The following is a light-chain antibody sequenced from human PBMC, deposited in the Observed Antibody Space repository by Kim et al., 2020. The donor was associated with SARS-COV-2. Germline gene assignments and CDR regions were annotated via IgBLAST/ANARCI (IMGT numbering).Light chain of an antibody. Sequence: GQTVTISCSGSNSNIGRNAVTWYQQLPGAAPKLLIYTDYQRPSGVPDRFSGSKSGTSGSLAISGLQSEDEADYYCAAWDDSLNTWVFGGGTQLTVL. CDR2: TDY. J-gene: IGLJ3*02. CDR3: AAWDDSLNTWV. CDR1: NSNIGRNA. V-gene: IGLV1-44*01.